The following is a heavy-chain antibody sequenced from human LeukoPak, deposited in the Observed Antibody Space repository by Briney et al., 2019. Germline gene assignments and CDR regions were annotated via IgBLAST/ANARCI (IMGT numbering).Heavy chain of an antibody. CDR1: GSTFDDYA. CDR2: ISWNSGSI. Sequence: PGRSLRLSCAASGSTFDDYAMHWVRQAPGKGLEWVSGISWNSGSIGYADSVKGRFTISRDNAKNSLYLQMNSLRAEDMALYYCAKDLGRYYGSGSYSIWGQGTLVTVSS. D-gene: IGHD3-10*01. V-gene: IGHV3-9*03. J-gene: IGHJ4*02. CDR3: AKDLGRYYGSGSYSI.